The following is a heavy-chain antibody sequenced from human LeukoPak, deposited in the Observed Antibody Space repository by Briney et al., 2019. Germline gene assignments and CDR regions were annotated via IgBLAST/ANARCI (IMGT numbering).Heavy chain of an antibody. CDR2: IIPIFGTA. CDR1: GGTFSSYA. CDR3: ASNAGCSYGYGNDY. Sequence: GSSVKVSCKASGGTFSSYAISWVRQAPGQGLERMGGIIPIFGTANYAQKFQGRVTITADESTSTAYMELSSLRSEDTAVYYCASNAGCSYGYGNDYWGQGTLVTVSS. V-gene: IGHV1-69*01. J-gene: IGHJ4*02. D-gene: IGHD5-18*01.